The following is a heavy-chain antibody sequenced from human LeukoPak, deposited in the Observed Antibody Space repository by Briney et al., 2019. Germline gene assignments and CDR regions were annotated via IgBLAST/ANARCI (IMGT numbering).Heavy chain of an antibody. Sequence: ASVKVSCKVSGYTLTELSMHWVRQAPGKGLEWMGGFDPEDGETIYAQKFQGRVTITADESTSTAYMELSSLRSEDTAVYYCARAAYYDILTGYYSQELGYWGQGTLVTVSS. CDR2: FDPEDGET. CDR1: GYTLTELS. V-gene: IGHV1-24*01. J-gene: IGHJ4*02. D-gene: IGHD3-9*01. CDR3: ARAAYYDILTGYYSQELGY.